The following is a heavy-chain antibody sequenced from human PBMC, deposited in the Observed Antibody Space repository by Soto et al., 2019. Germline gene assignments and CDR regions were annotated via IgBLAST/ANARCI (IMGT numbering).Heavy chain of an antibody. V-gene: IGHV3-30-3*01. D-gene: IGHD1-1*01. Sequence: QVQLVESGGGVVQSGRSLRLSCAASGFTFSSYAMHWVRQAPGKGLEWVAVISYDGSNKYYADSVKGRFTISRDNSKNXLXLXXNSLRAEDTAVYYCARDRLRYNWNDFPYYYYGMDVWGQGTTVTVSS. CDR2: ISYDGSNK. CDR3: ARDRLRYNWNDFPYYYYGMDV. J-gene: IGHJ6*02. CDR1: GFTFSSYA.